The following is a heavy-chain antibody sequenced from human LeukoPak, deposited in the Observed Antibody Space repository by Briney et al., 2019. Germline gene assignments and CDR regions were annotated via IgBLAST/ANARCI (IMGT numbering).Heavy chain of an antibody. CDR2: ISYDGTNK. J-gene: IGHJ4*02. D-gene: IGHD2-21*02. CDR1: RFTFGSYA. CDR3: ARESPACGEDCYFDY. Sequence: GGSLRLSCEASRFTFGSYAMHWVRQAPGRGLEWVAGISYDGTNKYYADSVKGRFTISRDNSKNTLYLQMNSLRTDDTAVYYCARESPACGEDCYFDYWGQGTLVTVSS. V-gene: IGHV3-30-3*01.